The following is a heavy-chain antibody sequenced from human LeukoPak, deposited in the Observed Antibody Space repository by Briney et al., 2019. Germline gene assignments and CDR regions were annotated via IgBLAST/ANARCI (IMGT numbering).Heavy chain of an antibody. CDR1: GGSISSGDYY. J-gene: IGHJ5*02. CDR3: ARENYDFWSGYPYNWFDP. D-gene: IGHD3-3*01. CDR2: IYYSGST. Sequence: PSETLSLTCTLSGGSISSGDYYWSWIRQPPGKGLEWIGYIYYSGSTYYNPSLKSRVTISVDTSKNQFSLKLSSVTAADTAVHYCARENYDFWSGYPYNWFDPWGQGTLVTVS. V-gene: IGHV4-30-4*08.